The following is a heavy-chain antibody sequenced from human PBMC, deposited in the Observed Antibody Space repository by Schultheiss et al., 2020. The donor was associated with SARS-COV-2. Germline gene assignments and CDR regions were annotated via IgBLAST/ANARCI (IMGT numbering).Heavy chain of an antibody. J-gene: IGHJ4*02. CDR1: GFTFSSYA. Sequence: GGSLRLSCAASGFTFSSYAMHWVRQAPGKGLEYVSAISSNGGSTYYADSVKGRFTISRDNSKKTLYLQMNSLRAEDTAVYYCARDLFAAAGTGAYWGQGTLVTVSS. D-gene: IGHD6-13*01. V-gene: IGHV3-64*04. CDR3: ARDLFAAAGTGAY. CDR2: ISSNGGST.